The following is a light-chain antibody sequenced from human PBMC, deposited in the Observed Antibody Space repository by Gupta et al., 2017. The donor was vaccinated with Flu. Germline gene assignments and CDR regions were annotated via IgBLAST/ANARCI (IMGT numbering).Light chain of an antibody. CDR1: SSNIGDFY. Sequence: QSVLTQPPSVSAAPGQKVTISCSRSSSNIGDFYVSWYQQLPGTAPKLLIYENNKRPSGIPDRFSGSRSETSATLVITGLLTGDEAEYYCGTWDSRLSGWVFGGGTTLTVL. CDR3: GTWDSRLSGWV. V-gene: IGLV1-51*02. J-gene: IGLJ3*02. CDR2: ENN.